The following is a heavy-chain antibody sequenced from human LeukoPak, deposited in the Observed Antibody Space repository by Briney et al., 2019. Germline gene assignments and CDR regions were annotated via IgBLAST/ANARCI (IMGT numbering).Heavy chain of an antibody. CDR1: GGSISSGGYY. Sequence: PSETLSLTCTVSGGSISSGGYYWSWIRQPPGKGLEWIGYIYHSGSTYYNPSLKSRVTISVDRSKNQFSLKLSSVTAADTAVYYCARAHYASGAFYYFDSWGPGSLVTVSS. CDR3: ARAHYASGAFYYFDS. D-gene: IGHD3-10*01. CDR2: IYHSGST. J-gene: IGHJ4*02. V-gene: IGHV4-30-2*01.